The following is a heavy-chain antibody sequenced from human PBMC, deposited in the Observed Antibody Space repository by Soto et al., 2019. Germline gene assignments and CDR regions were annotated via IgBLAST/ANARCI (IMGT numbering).Heavy chain of an antibody. J-gene: IGHJ4*02. V-gene: IGHV4-30-4*01. Sequence: SETLSLTCTVSGGSISSGDYYWHWLRQPPGKGLEWIGYIYYSGSTYYNPSLKSRVTISVDTSKNQFSLKLSSVTAADTAVYYCARDRVTRFDYWGQGTLVTAPQ. CDR3: ARDRVTRFDY. CDR2: IYYSGST. CDR1: GGSISSGDYY. D-gene: IGHD2-8*01.